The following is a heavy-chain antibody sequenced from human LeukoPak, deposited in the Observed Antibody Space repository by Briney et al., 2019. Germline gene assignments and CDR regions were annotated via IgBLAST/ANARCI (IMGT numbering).Heavy chain of an antibody. CDR3: AQRAYCSGASCYHHSDY. CDR2: ISTNGGST. CDR1: GFSFSNYG. J-gene: IGHJ4*02. Sequence: PGGSLRLSCAASGFSFSNYGMSWVRQAPGKGLEWVSIISTNGGSTYYADSVKGRFTMSRDNSENTLYLQMNSLRAEDTAVYYCAQRAYCSGASCYHHSDYWGQGTLVTVSS. D-gene: IGHD2-15*01. V-gene: IGHV3-23*01.